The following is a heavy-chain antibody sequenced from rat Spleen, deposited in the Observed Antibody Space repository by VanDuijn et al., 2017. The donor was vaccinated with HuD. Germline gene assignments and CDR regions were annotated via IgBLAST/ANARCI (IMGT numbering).Heavy chain of an antibody. D-gene: IGHD1-12*02. CDR2: ISDYGGST. Sequence: EVQLVESGGGLVQPGRSMKVSCAASGLTFSDYDMAWVLQAPTKGLEWVASISDYGGSTYYRDSVKGRFTISRDNAKNTQYLQMDSLRSEDTASYYCARLGVVITSGVMDAWGQGASVTVSS. CDR1: GLTFSDYD. CDR3: ARLGVVITSGVMDA. J-gene: IGHJ4*01. V-gene: IGHV5S13*01.